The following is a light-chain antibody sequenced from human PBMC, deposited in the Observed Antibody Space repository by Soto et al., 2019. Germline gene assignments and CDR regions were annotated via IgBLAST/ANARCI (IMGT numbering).Light chain of an antibody. CDR1: QSVSSS. J-gene: IGKJ1*01. V-gene: IGKV3-15*01. CDR2: GAS. CDR3: QQYNNWWA. Sequence: EIVMTQSPATLSVSPGERATLSCRASQSVSSSLAWYQQKPGQAPRLLIYGASTRATGIPARFSGSGSGTEFTLTISSRQSEDFEVYYCQQYNNWWAFGQGTKVEI.